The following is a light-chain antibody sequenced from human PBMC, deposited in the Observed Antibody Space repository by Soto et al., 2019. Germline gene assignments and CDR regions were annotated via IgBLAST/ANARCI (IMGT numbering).Light chain of an antibody. CDR2: DVN. J-gene: IGLJ2*01. Sequence: QSALTQPASVSGSPGQSITISCTGTSSDVGGYNYVSWYQQHPGKAPKLMIYDVNNRPSGVSNRFSGSKSGNTASLTISGLQAEDEVDYYCSSYTSSITLVFGGGTKLTVL. V-gene: IGLV2-14*01. CDR3: SSYTSSITLV. CDR1: SSDVGGYNY.